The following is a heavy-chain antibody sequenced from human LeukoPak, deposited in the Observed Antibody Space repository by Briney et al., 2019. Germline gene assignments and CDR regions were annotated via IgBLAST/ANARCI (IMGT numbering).Heavy chain of an antibody. D-gene: IGHD4-17*01. CDR2: IYSGGST. Sequence: GSLRLSFAASGFTVSSNYMSWVRPAPGKGLEWVSVIYSGGSTYYADSVKGRFTISRDNSKNTLYLQMNSLRAEDTAVYYCARVDYGDCGFDYWSQGTLVTVSS. CDR1: GFTVSSNY. V-gene: IGHV3-66*01. CDR3: ARVDYGDCGFDY. J-gene: IGHJ4*02.